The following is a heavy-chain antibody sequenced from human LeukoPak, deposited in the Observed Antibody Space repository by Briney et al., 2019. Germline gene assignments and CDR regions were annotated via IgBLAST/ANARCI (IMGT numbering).Heavy chain of an antibody. CDR2: IKCDSGGT. CDR1: GGTFSSYA. J-gene: IGHJ4*02. D-gene: IGHD6-13*01. CDR3: AAGAAFDS. Sequence: ASVKVSCKASGGTFSSYAISWVRQAPGQGLEWMGWIKCDSGGTEYSRNYRGRVTMTRDTSISTAYMELTRLTSDDTAVYYWAAGAAFDSWGQGTQVTVSS. V-gene: IGHV1-2*02.